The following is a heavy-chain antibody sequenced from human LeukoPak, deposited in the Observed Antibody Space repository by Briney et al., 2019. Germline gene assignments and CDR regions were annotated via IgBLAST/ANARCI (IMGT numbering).Heavy chain of an antibody. V-gene: IGHV4-38-2*02. CDR2: ICTSGST. CDR1: GYSISSGYF. D-gene: IGHD3-16*01. J-gene: IGHJ6*03. CDR3: ARETSQKGAHYMDV. Sequence: PSDTLSLTCTVSGYSISSGYFWGWIRQPPGKGLEWIGHICTSGSTNYNPSLKSRVTISVDTSKNQFSLKLSSVTAADTAVYYCARETSQKGAHYMDVWGKGTTITISS.